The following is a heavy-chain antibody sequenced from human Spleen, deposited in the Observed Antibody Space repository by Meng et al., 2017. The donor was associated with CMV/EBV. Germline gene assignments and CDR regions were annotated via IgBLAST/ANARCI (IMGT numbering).Heavy chain of an antibody. V-gene: IGHV3-74*01. Sequence: SCAAFGYACSSYRMHWVRQAPGKGLLFGSRINSAGRTTNYVDSVKFRSTISRDNAKNTLYLQMTSLRAEDTAVYYCARDFGRQWELLWGQGTLVTVSS. D-gene: IGHD1-26*01. J-gene: IGHJ4*01. CDR2: INSAGRTT. CDR1: GYACSSYR. CDR3: ARDFGRQWELL.